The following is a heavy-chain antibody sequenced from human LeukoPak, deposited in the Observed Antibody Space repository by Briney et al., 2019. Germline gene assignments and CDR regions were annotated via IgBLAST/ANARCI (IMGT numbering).Heavy chain of an antibody. J-gene: IGHJ6*03. CDR3: ARVMDSSGYYYSYYYMDV. CDR2: MNPNSGNT. Sequence: ASVKVSCKASGYTFTSYDINWVRQATGQGLEWMGWMNPNSGNTGYAQKLQGRVTMTTDTSTSTAYMELRSLRSDDTAVYYCARVMDSSGYYYSYYYMDVWGKGTTVTVSS. D-gene: IGHD3-22*01. CDR1: GYTFTSYD. V-gene: IGHV1-8*01.